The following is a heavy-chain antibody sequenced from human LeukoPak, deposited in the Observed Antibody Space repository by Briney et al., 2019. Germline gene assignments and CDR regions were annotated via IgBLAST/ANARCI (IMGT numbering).Heavy chain of an antibody. CDR1: GFTFSTYA. CDR2: ISGGGIST. V-gene: IGHV3-23*01. D-gene: IGHD6-19*01. CDR3: AKDRGSSGYYYYYYMDV. J-gene: IGHJ6*03. Sequence: PGRSLRLSCAASGFTFSTYAMSWVRQAPGKGLEWVSAISGGGISTYYADSVKGRFTISRDNSKNTLYLQMDSLRAEDTAVFYCAKDRGSSGYYYYYYMDVWGKGITVTVSS.